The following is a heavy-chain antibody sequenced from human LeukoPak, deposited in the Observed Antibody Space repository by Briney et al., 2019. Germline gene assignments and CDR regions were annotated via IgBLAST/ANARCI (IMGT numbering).Heavy chain of an antibody. D-gene: IGHD3-16*02. CDR3: ARGGSITFGGVIVN. Sequence: PSETLSLTCTVSGGSISSYYWSWIRQPPGKGLEGIGYIYYSGSTNYNPSLKSRVTISVDTSKNQFSLKLSSVTAADTAVYYCARGGSITFGGVIVNWGQGTLVTVSS. J-gene: IGHJ4*02. V-gene: IGHV4-59*01. CDR2: IYYSGST. CDR1: GGSISSYY.